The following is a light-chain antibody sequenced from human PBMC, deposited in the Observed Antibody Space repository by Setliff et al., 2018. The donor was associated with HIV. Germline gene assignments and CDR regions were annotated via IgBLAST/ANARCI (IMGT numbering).Light chain of an antibody. V-gene: IGLV3-21*04. CDR1: NIGSKG. J-gene: IGLJ2*01. CDR3: QVWDSSSDHVI. Sequence: SYELTQPPSVSVAPGTTVRITCGGNNIGSKGVHWYQQKPAQAPVLVIYYDSDRPSGIPERFSGSNSGNTATLTISRVEAGDEADYYCQVWDSSSDHVIFGGGTKVTVL. CDR2: YDS.